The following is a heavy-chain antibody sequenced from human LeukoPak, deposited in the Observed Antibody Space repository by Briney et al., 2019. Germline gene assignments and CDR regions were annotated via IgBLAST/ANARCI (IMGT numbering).Heavy chain of an antibody. J-gene: IGHJ4*02. CDR2: INQDESMK. D-gene: IGHD3-10*01. V-gene: IGHV3-7*01. Sequence: GGSLRLSCAASGFTFSRYWMSWVRQAPGKGLEWVASINQDESMKFYVDSVKGRFTISRDNSKNTLYLQMNSLRAEDTAVYYCARNYGSGSSPGYWGQGTLVTVSS. CDR3: ARNYGSGSSPGY. CDR1: GFTFSRYW.